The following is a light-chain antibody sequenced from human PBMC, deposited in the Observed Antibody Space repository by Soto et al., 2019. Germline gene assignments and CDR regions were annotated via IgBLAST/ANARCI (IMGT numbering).Light chain of an antibody. V-gene: IGKV3-15*01. CDR2: GAS. CDR3: QQYNNWPPLT. CDR1: KSVSSN. Sequence: EIVMTQSPATLSVSPGEGVTLSCRASKSVSSNLAWYQQKPGQAPRLLIYGASTRATGIPARFSGSGSGTEFTLTISSLQSEDFAVYYCQQYNNWPPLTFGGGTKVEIK. J-gene: IGKJ4*01.